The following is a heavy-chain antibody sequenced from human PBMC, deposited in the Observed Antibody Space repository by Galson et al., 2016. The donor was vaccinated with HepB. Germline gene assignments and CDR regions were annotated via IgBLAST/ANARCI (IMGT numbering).Heavy chain of an antibody. CDR3: AKDNYYGTGSYYPYKYYGMDV. CDR1: GFTFSSYW. J-gene: IGHJ6*02. Sequence: SLRLSCAASGFTFSSYWMSWVRQAPGKGLEWVANIKQDANEKNYGGSVRGRFSLSRDNAKNSLYLKMNSLRAEDTAVYYCAKDNYYGTGSYYPYKYYGMDVWGQGTTVTVSS. CDR2: IKQDANEK. D-gene: IGHD3-10*01. V-gene: IGHV3-7*01.